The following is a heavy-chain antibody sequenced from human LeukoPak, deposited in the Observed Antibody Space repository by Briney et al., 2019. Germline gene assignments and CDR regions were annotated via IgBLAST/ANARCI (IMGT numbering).Heavy chain of an antibody. Sequence: GGSLRLSCAASGFTFDDYAMHWVRQAPGKGLEWVSGISWNSGSIGYADSVKGRFTISRDNAKNSLYLQMNSLRAEDMALYYCAKAWTAAAGTGSDYWGQGTLVTVSS. CDR3: AKAWTAAAGTGSDY. J-gene: IGHJ4*02. V-gene: IGHV3-9*03. CDR2: ISWNSGSI. D-gene: IGHD6-13*01. CDR1: GFTFDDYA.